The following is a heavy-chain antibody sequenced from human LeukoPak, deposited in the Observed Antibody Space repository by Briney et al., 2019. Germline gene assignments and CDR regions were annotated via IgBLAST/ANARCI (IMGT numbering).Heavy chain of an antibody. V-gene: IGHV1-18*01. CDR3: ARDKRSVHYDILTGRWSTPAFDI. CDR1: DYTFTSYA. D-gene: IGHD3-9*01. Sequence: ASVKVSCKASDYTFTSYAINWVRQAPGHGLEWMGRINTYNGNTNYAQKVQGRVTMNTDTSTSTAYMELRSLRSDDTAVYYCARDKRSVHYDILTGRWSTPAFDIWGQGTMVTVSS. CDR2: INTYNGNT. J-gene: IGHJ3*02.